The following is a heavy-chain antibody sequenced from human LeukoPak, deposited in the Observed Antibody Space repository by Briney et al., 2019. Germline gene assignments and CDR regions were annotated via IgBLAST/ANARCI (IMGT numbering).Heavy chain of an antibody. CDR3: ARDEYSSFSGFDP. CDR1: GGSISSYY. CDR2: IYYSGST. V-gene: IGHV4-59*01. D-gene: IGHD6-6*01. Sequence: SETLSLTCTVSGGSISSYYWSWIRQPPGKGLEWIGYIYYSGSTNYNPSLKSRVTISVDTSKNQFSLKLSSVTAADTAVYYCARDEYSSFSGFDPWGQGTLVTVSS. J-gene: IGHJ5*02.